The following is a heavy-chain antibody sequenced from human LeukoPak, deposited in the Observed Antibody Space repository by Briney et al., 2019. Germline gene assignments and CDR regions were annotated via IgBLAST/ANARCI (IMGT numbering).Heavy chain of an antibody. CDR2: IGTAGDT. D-gene: IGHD6-13*01. Sequence: GGSLRLSCAASGFTFSSYDMHWVRQATGKGLEWASAIGTAGDTYYPGSVKGRFTISRENAKNSLYLQMNSLRAGDTAVYYCARAFSSSWTPWYYYGMDVWGQGTTVTVSS. V-gene: IGHV3-13*01. J-gene: IGHJ6*02. CDR1: GFTFSSYD. CDR3: ARAFSSSWTPWYYYGMDV.